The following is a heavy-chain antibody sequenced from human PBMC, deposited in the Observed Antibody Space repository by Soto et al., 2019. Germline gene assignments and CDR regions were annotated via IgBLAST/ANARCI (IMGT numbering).Heavy chain of an antibody. CDR1: GGTFSSYA. D-gene: IGHD2-2*01. J-gene: IGHJ4*02. CDR2: IIPIFGTA. V-gene: IGHV1-69*13. CDR3: ARGWYAVSALDY. Sequence: SVKVSCKASGGTFSSYAISWVRQAPGQGLEWMGGIIPIFGTANYAQKFQGRVTITADESTSTAYMELSSLRSDDTAVYYCARGWYAVSALDYWGQGTLVTVSS.